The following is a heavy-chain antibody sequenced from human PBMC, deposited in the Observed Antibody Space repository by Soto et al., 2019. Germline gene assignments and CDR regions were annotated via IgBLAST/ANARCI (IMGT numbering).Heavy chain of an antibody. CDR2: ISGSGGST. J-gene: IGHJ6*02. CDR1: GFTFSSYA. Sequence: PGGSLRLSCAAYGFTFSSYAMSWVRQAPGKGLEWVSAISGSGGSTYYADSVKGRFTISRDNSKNTLYLQMNSLRAEDTAVYYCAKDSSMIDGMDVWGQGTTVTVSS. D-gene: IGHD3-16*01. CDR3: AKDSSMIDGMDV. V-gene: IGHV3-23*01.